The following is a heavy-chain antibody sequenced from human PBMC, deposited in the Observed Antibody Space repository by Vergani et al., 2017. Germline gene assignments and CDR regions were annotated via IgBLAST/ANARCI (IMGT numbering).Heavy chain of an antibody. CDR3: ARDRPPDYGSGRLDY. CDR2: ISSSSSTI. J-gene: IGHJ4*02. Sequence: EVQLVESGGGLVQPGGSLRLSCAASGFTFSSYSMNWVRQAPGKGLEWVSYISSSSSTIYYADSVKGRFTISRDNAKNSLYLQMNSLRDEDTAVYYCARDRPPDYGSGRLDYWGQGTLVTVCS. V-gene: IGHV3-48*02. CDR1: GFTFSSYS. D-gene: IGHD3-10*01.